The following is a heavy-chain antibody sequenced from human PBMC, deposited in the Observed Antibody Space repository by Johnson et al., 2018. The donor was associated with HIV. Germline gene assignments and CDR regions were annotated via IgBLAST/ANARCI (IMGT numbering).Heavy chain of an antibody. CDR3: AREGTTGRNDAFDI. Sequence: VQLVESGGGVVRPGGSLRLSCVASGFTFDDYGMTWVRQAPGKGLEWVSGINWNGGSTDYADSVSGRVTISRDNAKNSLYLQMNSLRAEDTALFYCAREGTTGRNDAFDIWGQGTMVTVSS. D-gene: IGHD1-1*01. J-gene: IGHJ3*02. CDR1: GFTFDDYG. CDR2: INWNGGST. V-gene: IGHV3-20*04.